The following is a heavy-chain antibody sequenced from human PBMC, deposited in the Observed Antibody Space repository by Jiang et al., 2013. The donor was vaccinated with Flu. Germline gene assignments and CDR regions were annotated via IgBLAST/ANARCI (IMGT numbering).Heavy chain of an antibody. CDR2: ISYDGTNK. CDR1: GFTFSSYA. Sequence: GFTFSSYAMHWVRQAPGKGLEWVAVISYDGTNKYYADSVKGRFTVSRDNSKNTLYLQINSLRTEDTAVYYCARDQEGLGEVVVAALNGAFDIWGQGTMVTVSS. J-gene: IGHJ3*02. CDR3: ARDQEGLGEVVVAALNGAFDI. V-gene: IGHV3-30-3*01. D-gene: IGHD2-15*01.